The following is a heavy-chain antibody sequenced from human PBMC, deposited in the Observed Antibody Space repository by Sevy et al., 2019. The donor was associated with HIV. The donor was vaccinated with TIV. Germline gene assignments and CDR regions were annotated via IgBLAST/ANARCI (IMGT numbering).Heavy chain of an antibody. CDR1: GFTFSSYE. V-gene: IGHV3-48*03. CDR2: ISNSGTTI. CDR3: ARDLPPSATTVAHFDC. D-gene: IGHD4-17*01. J-gene: IGHJ4*02. Sequence: GGSLRLSCAAFGFTFSSYEMNWVRQAPGKGLEWVSYISNSGTTISYSDSGKGRFTISRDNARNSLYLQMNSLRAEDTAVYYCARDLPPSATTVAHFDCWGQGTLVTVSS.